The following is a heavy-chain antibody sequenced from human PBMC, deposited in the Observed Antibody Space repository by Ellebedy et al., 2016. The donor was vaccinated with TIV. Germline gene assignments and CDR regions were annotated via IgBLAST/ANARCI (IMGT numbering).Heavy chain of an antibody. J-gene: IGHJ6*02. Sequence: SQTLSLTCSIPWDSVSSNSVDWNWLRQSPSTGLEFLGKTYYRSQCYNDYAVSVKSRLTINPDTSTNQFSLQLNTVTPEDTAVYYCARVGYSSDRSPVGMDVWGQGTTVTVSS. CDR3: ARVGYSSDRSPVGMDV. CDR2: TYYRSQCYN. V-gene: IGHV6-1*01. CDR1: WDSVSSNSVD. D-gene: IGHD6-19*01.